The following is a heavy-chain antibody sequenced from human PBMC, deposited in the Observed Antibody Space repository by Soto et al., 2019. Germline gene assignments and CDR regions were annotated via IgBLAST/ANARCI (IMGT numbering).Heavy chain of an antibody. D-gene: IGHD6-19*01. CDR1: GGSVSSGHFY. V-gene: IGHV4-61*01. CDR3: ARSGSGSGWL. Sequence: QVQLQESGPGLVKPSETLSLTCTVSGGSVSSGHFYWSWIRQPPGKGLEWIGYIYYSGSTKYNPSLRSRVTILVDTSKNQLSLKLTCVTAADTAVYYCARSGSGSGWLGGQGTLVTVSS. CDR2: IYYSGST. J-gene: IGHJ4*02.